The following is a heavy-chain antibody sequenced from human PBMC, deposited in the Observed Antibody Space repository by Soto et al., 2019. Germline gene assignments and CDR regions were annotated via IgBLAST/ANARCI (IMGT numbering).Heavy chain of an antibody. CDR1: GYTFTSYA. D-gene: IGHD2-2*01. Sequence: ASVKVSCKASGYTFTSYAMHWVRQAPGQRLEWMGWINAGNGNTKYSQKFQGRVTITRDTSASTAYMELSSLRSEDTAVYYCAREAGVVPYFDYWGQGTLVTGSS. CDR3: AREAGVVPYFDY. CDR2: INAGNGNT. V-gene: IGHV1-3*01. J-gene: IGHJ4*02.